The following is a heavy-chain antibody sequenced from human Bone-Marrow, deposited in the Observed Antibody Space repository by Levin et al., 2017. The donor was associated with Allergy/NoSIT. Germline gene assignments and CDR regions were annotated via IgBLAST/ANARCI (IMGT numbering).Heavy chain of an antibody. V-gene: IGHV1-18*01. CDR2: ISPYNGNT. D-gene: IGHD1-26*01. CDR1: GYTFTNYG. Sequence: ASVKVSCKASGYTFTNYGISWVRQAPGQGLEWMGWISPYNGNTNYAQKFQGRVTITTEKYTSTAYMELKSLTSDDTAAYYCVRGGAGVVGPTTWFDPWGQGTPVTVSS. CDR3: VRGGAGVVGPTTWFDP. J-gene: IGHJ5*02.